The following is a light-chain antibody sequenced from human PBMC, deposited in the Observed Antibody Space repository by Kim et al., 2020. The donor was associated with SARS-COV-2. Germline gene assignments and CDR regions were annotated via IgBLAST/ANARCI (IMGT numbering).Light chain of an antibody. CDR1: SSNFGSNP. CDR2: GDS. V-gene: IGLV1-44*01. CDR3: AAWDDSLSVF. Sequence: PGRRITISCSGSSSNFGSNPVNWYQQLPGTAPKLLIYGDSQRPLGVPDRFSGSKSGTSASLAITGLQSEDEANYYCAAWDDSLSVFFGGGTQLTVL. J-gene: IGLJ2*01.